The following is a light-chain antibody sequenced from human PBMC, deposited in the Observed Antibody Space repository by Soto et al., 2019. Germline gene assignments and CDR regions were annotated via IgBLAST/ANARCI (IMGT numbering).Light chain of an antibody. V-gene: IGKV1-17*03. CDR2: AAS. CDR1: QGINSY. J-gene: IGKJ4*01. Sequence: DIQMTQSPSAMSASVGDRVTITCRASQGINSYLAWFQQKPGKVPKRLIYAASNLESGVPSRFSGSGSGTEFTLTINSLQPEDFAPYYCLQYSGYVPTLGGGTKVDIK. CDR3: LQYSGYVPT.